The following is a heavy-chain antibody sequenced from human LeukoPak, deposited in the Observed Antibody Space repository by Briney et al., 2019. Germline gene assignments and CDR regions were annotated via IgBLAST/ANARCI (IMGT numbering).Heavy chain of an antibody. J-gene: IGHJ4*02. CDR1: GYTFTGYY. D-gene: IGHD2-2*01. V-gene: IGHV1-2*02. CDR3: ARGVRYCSSTSCYYNVLPDHFDY. CDR2: INPNSGGT. Sequence: ASVKVSCKASGYTFTGYYMHWVRQAPGQGLEWMGWINPNSGGTNYAQKFQGRVTMTRDTSISTAYMELSRLRSDDTAVYYCARGVRYCSSTSCYYNVLPDHFDYWGQGTLVTVSS.